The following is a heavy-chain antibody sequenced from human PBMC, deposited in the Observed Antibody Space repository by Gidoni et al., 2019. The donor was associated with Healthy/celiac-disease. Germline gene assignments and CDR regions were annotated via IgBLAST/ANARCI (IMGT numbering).Heavy chain of an antibody. D-gene: IGHD3-3*01. J-gene: IGHJ4*02. CDR1: GFTFSSYG. V-gene: IGHV3-33*01. CDR2: IWYDGSNK. CDR3: ARVGSIFGPFDY. Sequence: QVQLVESGGGVVQPGRSLRLSCAASGFTFSSYGMHWVRPAPGKGLEWVAVIWYDGSNKYYADSVKGRFTISRDNSKNTLYLQMNSLRAEDTAVYYCARVGSIFGPFDYWGQGTLVTVSS.